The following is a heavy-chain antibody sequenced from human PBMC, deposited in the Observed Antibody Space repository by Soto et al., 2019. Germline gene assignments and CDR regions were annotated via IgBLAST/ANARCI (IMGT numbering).Heavy chain of an antibody. CDR1: GFTFSNAW. Sequence: GGSLRLSCAASGFTFSNAWMNWVRQAPGKGLEWVGRIKSKTDGGTTDYAAPVKGRFTISRDDSKNTLYLQMNSLKTEDTAVYYCTTGRRDSSGYYFWDFDYWGQGTLVTVSS. V-gene: IGHV3-15*07. CDR3: TTGRRDSSGYYFWDFDY. D-gene: IGHD3-22*01. CDR2: IKSKTDGGTT. J-gene: IGHJ4*02.